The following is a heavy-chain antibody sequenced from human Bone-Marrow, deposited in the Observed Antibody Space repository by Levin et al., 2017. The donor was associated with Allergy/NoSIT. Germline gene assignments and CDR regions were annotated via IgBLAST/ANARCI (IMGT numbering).Heavy chain of an antibody. CDR2: IDPDNSYT. J-gene: IGHJ6*03. V-gene: IGHV5-10-1*01. Sequence: GGSLRLSCKGSGYNFASHWISWVRQTPGKGLEWMGRIDPDNSYTNYSPSFQGHVTTSADRSISTTYLQWSSLEASDTAVYYCASTGYYYYYMDVWGKGTTVTVSS. CDR1: GYNFASHW. D-gene: IGHD4-17*01. CDR3: ASTGYYYYYMDV.